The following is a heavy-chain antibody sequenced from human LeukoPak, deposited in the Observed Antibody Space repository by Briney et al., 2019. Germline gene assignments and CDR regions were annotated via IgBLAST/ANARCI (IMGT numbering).Heavy chain of an antibody. D-gene: IGHD5-12*01. CDR3: AKGYSGYHSLAY. CDR2: IWYDGSNK. V-gene: IGHV3-33*06. Sequence: GRTLRLSCAACGFIFSSHGMHWVRQAPGKGLEWVAVIWYDGSNKYYADSLKGRFTISRDTSKNTLYLQMNSLRAEDTAVYYCAKGYSGYHSLAYWGQGTLVTVSS. J-gene: IGHJ4*02. CDR1: GFIFSSHG.